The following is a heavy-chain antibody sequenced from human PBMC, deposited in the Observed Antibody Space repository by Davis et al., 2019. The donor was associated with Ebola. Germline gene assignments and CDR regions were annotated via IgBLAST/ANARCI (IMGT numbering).Heavy chain of an antibody. V-gene: IGHV4-59*01. D-gene: IGHD5-12*01. Sequence: SETLSLTCTVSGGSISSYYWSWIRQPPGKGLEWIGYIYYSGSTNYNPSLKSRVTISVDTSKNQFSLKLSSVTAADTAVYYCARGGYSGQGLGGQGTLVSVSS. CDR2: IYYSGST. CDR3: ARGGYSGQGL. J-gene: IGHJ4*02. CDR1: GGSISSYY.